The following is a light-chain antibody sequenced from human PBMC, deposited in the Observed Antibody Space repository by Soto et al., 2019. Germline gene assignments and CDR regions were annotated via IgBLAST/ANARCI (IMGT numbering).Light chain of an antibody. V-gene: IGKV3-11*01. CDR3: QQRCNRIT. J-gene: IGKJ5*01. CDR2: DAT. Sequence: EIVLTQPPATLSLSPGASATLSCRASQSVSRYFAWYQPKPGQAPRILIYDATYSATGIPARCSGSGSGTDFTITISSLEHEDFAYCYYQQRCNRITFGQGTRLEIK. CDR1: QSVSRY.